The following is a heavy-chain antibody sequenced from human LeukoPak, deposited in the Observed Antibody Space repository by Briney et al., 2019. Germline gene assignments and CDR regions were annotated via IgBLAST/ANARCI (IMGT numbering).Heavy chain of an antibody. CDR2: ISAYNGNT. J-gene: IGHJ4*02. D-gene: IGHD2-2*01. Sequence: ASVKVSCKASGYTFTSYGISWVRQAPGQGLEWMGWISAYNGNTNYAQKLQGRVTMTTDTSTSTAYMELRSLRSDDTAVYYCASGEGNIVVVPAFVYWGQGTLVTVSS. CDR1: GYTFTSYG. V-gene: IGHV1-18*01. CDR3: ASGEGNIVVVPAFVY.